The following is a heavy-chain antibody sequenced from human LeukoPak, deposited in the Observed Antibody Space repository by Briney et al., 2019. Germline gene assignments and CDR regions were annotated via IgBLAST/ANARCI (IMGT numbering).Heavy chain of an antibody. Sequence: GGSLRLSCTASGFTFGDYAMSWVRQAPGKGLEWVSGISWNSGSIGYADSVKGRFTISRDNAKNSLYLQMNSLRAEDTALYYCAKDRDIQLWQYYFDYWGQGTLVTVSS. D-gene: IGHD5-18*01. CDR2: ISWNSGSI. V-gene: IGHV3-9*01. J-gene: IGHJ4*02. CDR3: AKDRDIQLWQYYFDY. CDR1: GFTFGDYA.